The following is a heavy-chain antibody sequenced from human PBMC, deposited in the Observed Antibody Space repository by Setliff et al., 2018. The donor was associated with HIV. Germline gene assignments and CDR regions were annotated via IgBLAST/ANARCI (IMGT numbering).Heavy chain of an antibody. Sequence: PSETLSLTCTVSGGSISSSSYYWGWIRQPPGKGLEWIGNIYYSGSTYYNPSLKSRVTISVDTSENQFSLRLNSVTAADTAVYYCARQTWEYYDTLTGYYRSPKNFDSWGQGTLVTVSS. V-gene: IGHV4-39*01. CDR1: GGSISSSSYY. CDR3: ARQTWEYYDTLTGYYRSPKNFDS. D-gene: IGHD3-9*01. J-gene: IGHJ4*02. CDR2: IYYSGST.